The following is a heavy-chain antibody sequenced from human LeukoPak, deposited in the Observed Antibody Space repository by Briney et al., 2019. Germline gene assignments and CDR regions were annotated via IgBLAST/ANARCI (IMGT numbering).Heavy chain of an antibody. J-gene: IGHJ4*02. V-gene: IGHV4-61*08. CDR3: ARNKRYFDWLLEY. CDR1: GGSISSGGYS. D-gene: IGHD3-9*01. CDR2: IYYSGST. Sequence: SETLSLTCAVSGGSISSGGYSWSWIRQPPGKGLEWIGYIYYSGSTNYNPSLKSRVTISLDTSKNQFSLELSSVTAADTAIYYCARNKRYFDWLLEYWGQGTLVTVSS.